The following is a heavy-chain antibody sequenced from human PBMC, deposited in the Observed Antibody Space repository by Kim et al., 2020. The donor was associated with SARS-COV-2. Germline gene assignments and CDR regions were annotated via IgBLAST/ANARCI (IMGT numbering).Heavy chain of an antibody. CDR3: ARGRETTIFGVVISRNWYFDL. CDR2: INHSGST. CDR1: GGSFSGYY. Sequence: SETLSLTCAVYGGSFSGYYWSWIRQPPGKGLEWIGEINHSGSTNYNPSLKSRVTISVDTSKNQFSLKLSSVTAADTAVYYCARGRETTIFGVVISRNWYFDLWGRGTLVTVSS. V-gene: IGHV4-34*01. D-gene: IGHD3-3*01. J-gene: IGHJ2*01.